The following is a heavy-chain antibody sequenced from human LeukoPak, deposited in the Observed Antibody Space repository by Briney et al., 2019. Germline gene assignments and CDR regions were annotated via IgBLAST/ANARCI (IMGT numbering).Heavy chain of an antibody. J-gene: IGHJ4*02. CDR2: ISYDGSNK. Sequence: GRSLRLSCAASGFTFSSYAMHWVRQAPGKGLEWVAVISYDGSNKYYADYVKGRFTISRDNFKNTLYLQMNSLRAEDTAVYYCARAYGSGSYADYWGQGTLVTVSS. CDR3: ARAYGSGSYADY. V-gene: IGHV3-30*04. D-gene: IGHD3-10*01. CDR1: GFTFSSYA.